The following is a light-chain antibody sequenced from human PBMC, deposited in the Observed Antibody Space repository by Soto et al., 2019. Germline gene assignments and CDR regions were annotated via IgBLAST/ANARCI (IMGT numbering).Light chain of an antibody. V-gene: IGKV3-20*01. J-gene: IGKJ5*01. CDR3: QKYGKLPIT. CDR1: QSVTSSY. CDR2: GAS. Sequence: EIVLTQSPGTLSLSPGERATLSCRASQSVTSSYLTWYQQKPGQAPRLLIYGASTRAAGIPDRFSGSGSGTDFTLTISSLEPEDFAVYYCQKYGKLPITFGQGTRLEIK.